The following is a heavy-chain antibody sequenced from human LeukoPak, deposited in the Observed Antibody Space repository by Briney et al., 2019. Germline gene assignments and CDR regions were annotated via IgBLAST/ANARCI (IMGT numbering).Heavy chain of an antibody. Sequence: SETLSLTCAVYGGSFSGYHWSWIRQPPGKGLEWVGEINHSGSTNYNPSLKSRVTISVDTSKNQFSLKLSSVTAADTAVYYCARGCRRYWYDYVWGSYRYTSGHFDYWGQGTLVTVSS. CDR1: GGSFSGYH. CDR3: ARGCRRYWYDYVWGSYRYTSGHFDY. D-gene: IGHD3-16*02. J-gene: IGHJ4*02. CDR2: INHSGST. V-gene: IGHV4-34*01.